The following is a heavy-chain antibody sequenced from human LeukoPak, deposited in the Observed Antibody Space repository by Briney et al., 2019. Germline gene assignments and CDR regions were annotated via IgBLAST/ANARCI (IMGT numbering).Heavy chain of an antibody. CDR3: ASGAQSDY. Sequence: GGSLRLSCAASGFSFSSYEVNWVRQAPGKGLEWVSYISSSGSTIYYADSVKGRFTVSRDNAKNTLSLQMNSLRAEDTALYYCASGAQSDYWGQGTLVTVSS. D-gene: IGHD1-26*01. V-gene: IGHV3-48*03. CDR1: GFSFSSYE. CDR2: ISSSGSTI. J-gene: IGHJ4*02.